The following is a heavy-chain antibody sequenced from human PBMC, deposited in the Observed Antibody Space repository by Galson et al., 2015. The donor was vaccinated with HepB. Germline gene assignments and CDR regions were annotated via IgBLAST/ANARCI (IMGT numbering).Heavy chain of an antibody. Sequence: SLRLSCAASGFTFSSYSMNWVRQAPGKGLEWVSSISSSSSYIYYADSVKGRFTISRDNAKNSLYLQMNSLRAEDTAVYYCARVGPGETRYWYFDLWGRGTLVTVSS. D-gene: IGHD3-10*01. CDR2: ISSSSSYI. J-gene: IGHJ2*01. CDR3: ARVGPGETRYWYFDL. CDR1: GFTFSSYS. V-gene: IGHV3-21*01.